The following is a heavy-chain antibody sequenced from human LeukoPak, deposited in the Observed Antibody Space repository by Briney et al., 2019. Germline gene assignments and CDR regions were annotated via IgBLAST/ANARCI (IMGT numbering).Heavy chain of an antibody. V-gene: IGHV4-34*01. Sequence: PSETLSLTCAVYGGSFSGYYWSWIRQPPGKGLEWIGEINHSGSTNYNPSLKSRVTISVDTSKNQFSLKLSSVTAADTAVYYCARGRITIFGVVTSLDYWGRGTLVTVSS. D-gene: IGHD3-3*01. CDR2: INHSGST. CDR3: ARGRITIFGVVTSLDY. J-gene: IGHJ4*02. CDR1: GGSFSGYY.